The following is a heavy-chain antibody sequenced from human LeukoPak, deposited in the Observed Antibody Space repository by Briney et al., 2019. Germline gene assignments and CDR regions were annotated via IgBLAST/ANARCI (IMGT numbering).Heavy chain of an antibody. Sequence: PSETLSLTCTVSGGSISSGDYYWSWIRQPPGKGLEWIGYIYYSGSTYYNPSLKSRVTISVDTSKNQFSLKRSSVTAADTAVYYCARLPVDTAMAIHHYFDYWGQGTLVTVSS. CDR1: GGSISSGDYY. J-gene: IGHJ4*02. V-gene: IGHV4-30-4*01. CDR3: ARLPVDTAMAIHHYFDY. D-gene: IGHD5-18*01. CDR2: IYYSGST.